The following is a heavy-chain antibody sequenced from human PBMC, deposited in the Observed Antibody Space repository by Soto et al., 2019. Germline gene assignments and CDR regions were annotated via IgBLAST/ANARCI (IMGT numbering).Heavy chain of an antibody. Sequence: EVQLLESGGGLVQPGGSLRLSCAASGFTFSTYAMSWVRQAPGKGLEWVSGISGSGGSAYYADSVKGRFTISRDNSKNTLYLQMNSLRAEDTAVYYCAGSSGWYRAFDIWGQGTIVTVSS. CDR1: GFTFSTYA. CDR3: AGSSGWYRAFDI. CDR2: ISGSGGSA. V-gene: IGHV3-23*01. J-gene: IGHJ3*02. D-gene: IGHD6-19*01.